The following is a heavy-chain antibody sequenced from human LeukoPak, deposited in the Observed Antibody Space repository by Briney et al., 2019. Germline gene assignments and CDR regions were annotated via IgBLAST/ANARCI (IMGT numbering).Heavy chain of an antibody. V-gene: IGHV7-4-1*02. CDR1: GYTFTSYA. D-gene: IGHD2-15*01. CDR3: ARDYCSGGSCYLKGGAGYMDV. J-gene: IGHJ6*03. Sequence: GASVKVSCKASGYTFTSYAMNWVRQAPGQGLEWMGWINTNTGNPTYAQGFTGRFVFSLDTSVSTAYLQISSLKAEDTAVYYCARDYCSGGSCYLKGGAGYMDVWGKGTTVTVSS. CDR2: INTNTGNP.